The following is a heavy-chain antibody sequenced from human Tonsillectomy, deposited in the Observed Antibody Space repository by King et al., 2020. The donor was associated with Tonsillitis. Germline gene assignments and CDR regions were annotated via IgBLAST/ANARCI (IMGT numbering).Heavy chain of an antibody. V-gene: IGHV4-39*01. J-gene: IGHJ6*03. CDR1: GGAISSSRYY. Sequence: QLQESGPGLVKPSETLPLTCTVSGGAISSSRYYWGWIRPPPGKGLEWIGSIYYSGSTYYNPSHKRGVTISVDTSKNQFSLTLSSVTAADTAVYYCARQPPYYYMDVWGKGTTVTVSS. CDR2: IYYSGST. CDR3: ARQPPYYYMDV.